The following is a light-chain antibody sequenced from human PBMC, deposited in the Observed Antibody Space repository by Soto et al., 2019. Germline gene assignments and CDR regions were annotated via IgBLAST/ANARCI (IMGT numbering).Light chain of an antibody. J-gene: IGKJ5*01. CDR1: QSVNSNF. CDR3: QHYQRPPVT. V-gene: IGKV3-20*01. Sequence: EIVLTQSPGTLSLSPGERATFSCRASQSVNSNFLAWYQQKPGQAPRLLIYGASSRATGIPDRFSGSGSGTDFTVTISRLEPEDFALYYCQHYQRPPVTFGQGTRLETK. CDR2: GAS.